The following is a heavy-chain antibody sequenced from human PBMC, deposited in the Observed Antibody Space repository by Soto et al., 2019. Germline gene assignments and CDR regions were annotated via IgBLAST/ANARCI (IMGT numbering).Heavy chain of an antibody. J-gene: IGHJ4*02. CDR1: GFTFSSYA. V-gene: IGHV3-23*01. CDR3: AKDRQGSYFDY. D-gene: IGHD1-26*01. CDR2: ISGSGVST. Sequence: EVQLLESEGSFVQPGGSLRLSCAASGFTFSSYAMNWVRQAPGKGLEWVSTISGSGVSTYYADSVKGRFTISRDNSKNTLYLQMNSMRAEDTAVYYCAKDRQGSYFDYWGQGTLVTVSS.